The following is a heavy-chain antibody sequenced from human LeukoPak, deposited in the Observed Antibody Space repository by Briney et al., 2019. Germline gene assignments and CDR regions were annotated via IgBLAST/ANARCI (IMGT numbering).Heavy chain of an antibody. CDR2: IKSKTDGGTT. CDR3: TTRRPDAFDI. J-gene: IGHJ3*02. Sequence: GGSLRLSCAASGFTFSSYEMNWVRQAPGKGLEWVGRIKSKTDGGTTDYAAPVKGRFTISRDDSKNTLYPQMNSLKTEDTAVYYCTTRRPDAFDIWGQGTMVTVSS. CDR1: GFTFSSYE. V-gene: IGHV3-15*01.